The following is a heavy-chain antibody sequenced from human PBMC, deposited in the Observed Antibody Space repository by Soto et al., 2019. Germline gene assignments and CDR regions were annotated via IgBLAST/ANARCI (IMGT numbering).Heavy chain of an antibody. CDR2: ISGSGGST. CDR1: GFTFSSYA. V-gene: IGHV3-23*01. CDR3: AKDIELRYFDWLFDAFDI. J-gene: IGHJ3*02. Sequence: GGSLRLSCAASGFTFSSYAMSWVRQAPGKGLEWVSAISGSGGSTYYADSVKGRFTISRDNSKNTLYLQMNSLRAEDTAVYYCAKDIELRYFDWLFDAFDIWGQGTMVTVSS. D-gene: IGHD3-9*01.